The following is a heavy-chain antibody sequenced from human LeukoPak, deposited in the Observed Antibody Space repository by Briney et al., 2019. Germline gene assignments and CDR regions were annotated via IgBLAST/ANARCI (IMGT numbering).Heavy chain of an antibody. CDR2: IYTSGST. V-gene: IGHV4-4*07. CDR1: GASISSYY. J-gene: IGHJ6*03. D-gene: IGHD2-15*01. Sequence: SETLSLTCSVSGASISSYYWSWIRQPAGKGLEWIGRIYTSGSTNYNPSLKSRVTIPVDTSKNQFSLKLSSVTAADTAVYYCARAVGIYYYYYYMDVWGKGTTVTISS. CDR3: ARAVGIYYYYYYMDV.